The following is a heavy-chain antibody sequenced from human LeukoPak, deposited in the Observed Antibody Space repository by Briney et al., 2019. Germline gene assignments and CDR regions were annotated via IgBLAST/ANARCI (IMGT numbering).Heavy chain of an antibody. CDR1: GFTVSSNY. J-gene: IGHJ4*02. V-gene: IGHV3-66*01. Sequence: GGSLRLSCAASGFTVSSNYMSWVRQAPGKGLEWVSVIYSGGSTYYADSVKGRFTISRDNSKNTLYLQMNSLRAEDTAVYYCARAHSSSWYGGYYFDYWGQGTLVTVSS. CDR3: ARAHSSSWYGGYYFDY. D-gene: IGHD6-13*01. CDR2: IYSGGST.